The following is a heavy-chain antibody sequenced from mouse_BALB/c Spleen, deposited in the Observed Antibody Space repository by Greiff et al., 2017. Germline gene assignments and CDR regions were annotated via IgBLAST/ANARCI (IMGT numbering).Heavy chain of an antibody. Sequence: VQLQQSGTVLARPGASVKMSCKASGYTFTSYWMHWVKQRPGQGLEWIGDIYPGNGDTSYNQKFKGKAKLTAVTSASTAYMELSVLTNEDAAVYYCTEYGQRGLCGFDYWGQGTLVTVSA. CDR2: IYPGNGDT. D-gene: IGHD3-2*01. V-gene: IGHV1-5*01. J-gene: IGHJ3*01. CDR3: TEYGQRGLCGFDY. CDR1: GYTFTSYW.